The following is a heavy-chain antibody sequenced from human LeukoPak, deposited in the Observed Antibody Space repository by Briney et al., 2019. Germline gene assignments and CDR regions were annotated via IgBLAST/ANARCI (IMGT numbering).Heavy chain of an antibody. J-gene: IGHJ5*01. V-gene: IGHV3-23*01. CDR1: GLTFSTYA. Sequence: LGGSLRLSCAASGLTFSTYAMNWVRQAPGKGLEWVSGIANSGAITYYADSVKGRVTISRDNSKNTLYLQINSLRAEDTALYYCARRGRDNWFDSWGQGTLVTVSS. CDR3: ARRGRDNWFDS. CDR2: IANSGAIT.